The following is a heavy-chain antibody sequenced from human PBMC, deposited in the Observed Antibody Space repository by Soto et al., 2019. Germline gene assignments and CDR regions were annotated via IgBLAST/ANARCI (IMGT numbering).Heavy chain of an antibody. CDR3: ARDRYSYYDFWSGSLPYYYYGMDV. J-gene: IGHJ6*02. D-gene: IGHD3-3*01. V-gene: IGHV3-7*01. CDR1: GFTFSSYW. Sequence: PWGSLRLSCAASGFTFSSYWMSWVRQAPGKGLEWVANIKQDGSEKYYVDSVKGRFTISRDNAKNSLYLQMNSLRVEDTAVYYCARDRYSYYDFWSGSLPYYYYGMDVWGQGTTVTVSS. CDR2: IKQDGSEK.